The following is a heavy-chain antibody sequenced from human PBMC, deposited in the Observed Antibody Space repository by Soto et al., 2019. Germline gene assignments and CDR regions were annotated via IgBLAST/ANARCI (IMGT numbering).Heavy chain of an antibody. V-gene: IGHV1-18*01. CDR1: GYTFTSYG. CDR3: ARGLYDILTGYYSPFEY. CDR2: ISAYNGNT. Sequence: ASVKVSCKASGYTFTSYGISWVRQAPGQGLEWMGWISAYNGNTNYAQKLQGRVTMTTDTSTSTAYMELRSLRSDDTAVYYCARGLYDILTGYYSPFEYWGQGTLVHVSS. D-gene: IGHD3-9*01. J-gene: IGHJ4*02.